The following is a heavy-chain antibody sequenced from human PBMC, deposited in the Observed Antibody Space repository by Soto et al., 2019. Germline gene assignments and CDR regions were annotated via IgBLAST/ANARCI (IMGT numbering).Heavy chain of an antibody. CDR2: IYPGDSDT. J-gene: IGHJ6*02. CDR3: ARLSLDILTSDLTYYYYGMDV. D-gene: IGHD3-9*01. Sequence: GESLKISCKGSGYSFTSYWIGWVRQMPGKGLEWMGIIYPGDSDTRYSPSFQGQVTISADKSISTAYLQWSSLKASDTAMYYCARLSLDILTSDLTYYYYGMDVWGQGTTVTVSS. CDR1: GYSFTSYW. V-gene: IGHV5-51*01.